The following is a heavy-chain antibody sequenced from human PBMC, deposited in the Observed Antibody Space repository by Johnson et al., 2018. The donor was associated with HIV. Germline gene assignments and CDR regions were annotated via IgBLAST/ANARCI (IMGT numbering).Heavy chain of an antibody. Sequence: VQLVESGGGVVRPGGSLRLSCAASGFTFSSYAMSWVRQAPGKGLEWVSGINWNGGGTGYADSVKGRFTISRDNAKNSLYLQMNSLRAEDTALYYCAKDSGYENAFDIWGQGTMVTVSS. J-gene: IGHJ3*02. CDR1: GFTFSSYA. CDR3: AKDSGYENAFDI. CDR2: INWNGGGT. D-gene: IGHD5-12*01. V-gene: IGHV3-20*04.